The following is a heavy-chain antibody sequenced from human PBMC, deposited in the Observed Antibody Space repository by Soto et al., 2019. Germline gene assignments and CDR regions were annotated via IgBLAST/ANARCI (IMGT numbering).Heavy chain of an antibody. CDR2: ISGSGGST. CDR1: GYTFTSYA. Sequence: EVQLLESGGGLVQPGGSLRLSCAASGYTFTSYAMSWVRQAPGKGLEWVSAISGSGGSTYYADSVKGRFTISRDNSKNTLYLQMNSLRAEDTALYYCARHSGYGVLGDYWGQGTLVTVSS. D-gene: IGHD5-12*01. V-gene: IGHV3-23*01. J-gene: IGHJ4*02. CDR3: ARHSGYGVLGDY.